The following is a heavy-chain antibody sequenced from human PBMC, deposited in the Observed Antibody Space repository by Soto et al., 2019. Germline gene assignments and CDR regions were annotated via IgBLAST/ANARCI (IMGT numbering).Heavy chain of an antibody. CDR3: ARVGEILWFGGRGWFDP. Sequence: QVQLVQSGAEVKKPGASVKVSCKASGYTFTSYGISWVRQAPGQGLEWMGWISAYNGNTNYAQKLQGRVTMTTDQSTSTGYMELRSLRSDDTAVYYCARVGEILWFGGRGWFDPWGQGTLVTVS. CDR1: GYTFTSYG. D-gene: IGHD3-10*01. V-gene: IGHV1-18*01. J-gene: IGHJ5*02. CDR2: ISAYNGNT.